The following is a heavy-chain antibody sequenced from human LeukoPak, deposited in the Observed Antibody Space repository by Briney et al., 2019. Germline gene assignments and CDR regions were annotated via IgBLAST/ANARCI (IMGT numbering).Heavy chain of an antibody. V-gene: IGHV1-69*05. CDR2: IIPIFGTA. J-gene: IGHJ4*02. CDR3: ARGMGPTSLPTQVGFDY. D-gene: IGHD1-26*01. CDR1: GGTFISYA. Sequence: SVKVSCKASGGTFISYAISWVRQAPGQGREWMGGIIPIFGTANYAQKFQGRVTITTDESTSTAYMELSSLRSEDTAVYYWARGMGPTSLPTQVGFDYWGQGTLVTVSS.